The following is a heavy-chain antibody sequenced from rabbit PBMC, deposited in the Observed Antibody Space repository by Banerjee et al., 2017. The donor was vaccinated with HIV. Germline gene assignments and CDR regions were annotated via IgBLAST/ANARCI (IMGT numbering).Heavy chain of an antibody. CDR2: IYTGSGTT. V-gene: IGHV1S40*01. J-gene: IGHJ3*01. CDR1: GIAFSRGYD. D-gene: IGHD1-1*01. CDR3: TKDPYTGSGDGWNV. Sequence: SLGCLVTPGVNLTLTCKASGIAFSRGYDMCWVRQAPGKGLEWIGCIYTGSGTTYYASWAKGRFTMSKTSSTTVTLQLNSLTAADTATYFCTKDPYTGSGDGWNVWGQGT.